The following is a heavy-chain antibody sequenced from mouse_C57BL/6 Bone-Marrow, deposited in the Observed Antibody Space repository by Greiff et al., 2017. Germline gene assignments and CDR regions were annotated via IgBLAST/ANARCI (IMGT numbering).Heavy chain of an antibody. CDR2: IHPNSGST. V-gene: IGHV1-64*01. CDR1: GYTFTSYW. J-gene: IGHJ2*01. Sequence: QVQLQQPGAELVKPGASVKLSCKASGYTFTSYWMHWVKQRPGQGLEWIGMIHPNSGSTNYNAKFKSKATLTVDKSSSTAYMQLSILTSEDSAVYYCARAIYYKDYWGQGTTLTVSS. CDR3: ARAIYYKDY. D-gene: IGHD2-1*01.